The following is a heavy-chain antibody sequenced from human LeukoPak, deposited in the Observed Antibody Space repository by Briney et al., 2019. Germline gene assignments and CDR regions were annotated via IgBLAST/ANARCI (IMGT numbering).Heavy chain of an antibody. CDR3: ARADYDFWSGYYPLGAFDI. CDR2: IDYSGST. Sequence: TSETLSLTCTVSGGSISSYYWSWIRQPPGKGLEWIGYIDYSGSTNYNPSLKSRVTISVDTSKSQFSLKLSSVTAADTAVYYCARADYDFWSGYYPLGAFDIWGRGTMVTVSS. D-gene: IGHD3-3*01. V-gene: IGHV4-59*01. CDR1: GGSISSYY. J-gene: IGHJ3*02.